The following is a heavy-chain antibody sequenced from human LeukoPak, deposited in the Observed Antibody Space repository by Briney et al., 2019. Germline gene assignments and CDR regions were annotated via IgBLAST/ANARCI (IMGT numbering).Heavy chain of an antibody. CDR3: ARDHWGSLDY. CDR2: TSNSGCT. CDR1: GDSLSSGGHS. J-gene: IGHJ4*02. Sequence: SETLSLTCTVPGDSLSSGGHSWGWVRLPPGKGLEWIGYTSNSGCTNCNPSLESRVTLSVDTSKSQFSLKLTSVTAADTAVYYCARDHWGSLDYWGQGILVTVSS. V-gene: IGHV4-61*08. D-gene: IGHD7-27*01.